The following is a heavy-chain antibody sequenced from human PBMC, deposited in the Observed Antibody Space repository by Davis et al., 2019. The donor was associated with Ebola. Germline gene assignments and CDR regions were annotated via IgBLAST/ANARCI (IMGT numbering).Heavy chain of an antibody. V-gene: IGHV4-31*03. CDR2: IYYSGSA. CDR1: GGSIISGAVY. CDR3: ARGHYFYYYSMDV. J-gene: IGHJ6*04. Sequence: SETLSLTCTVSGGSIISGAVYWSWIRQHPGKDLEWIGHIYYSGSAYYNPSLKSRVSISIDTSKSQFSLKLSSVTAADTAVYYCARGHYFYYYSMDVWGKGTTVTVSS.